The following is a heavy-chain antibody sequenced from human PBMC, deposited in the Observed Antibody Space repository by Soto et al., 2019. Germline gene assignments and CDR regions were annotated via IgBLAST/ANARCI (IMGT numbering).Heavy chain of an antibody. CDR1: GGTFSSYA. V-gene: IGHV1-69*13. CDR3: ATRVLEWLPMGLYYYYYGMDV. CDR2: IIPIFGTA. Sequence: SVKVSCKASGGTFSSYAISWVRQAPGQGLEWMGGIIPIFGTANYAQKFQGRVTITADESTSTAYMELSSLRSEGTAVYYCATRVLEWLPMGLYYYYYGMDVWGQGTTVTVS. D-gene: IGHD3-3*01. J-gene: IGHJ6*02.